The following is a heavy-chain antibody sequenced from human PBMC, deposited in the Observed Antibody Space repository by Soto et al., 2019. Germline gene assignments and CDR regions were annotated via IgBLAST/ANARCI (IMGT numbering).Heavy chain of an antibody. J-gene: IGHJ4*02. CDR3: ATIAARPD. CDR1: GFTVSSKY. CDR2: IYSGGST. V-gene: IGHV3-53*01. D-gene: IGHD6-6*01. Sequence: EMQLVESGGGLIHPGGSLRLSCAASGFTVSSKYMSWVRQAPGKGLEWVSVIYSGGSTYYADSVKGRFTISRDNSKNTLYLQMNSLRAEDTAVYYCATIAARPDWGQGTLVTVSS.